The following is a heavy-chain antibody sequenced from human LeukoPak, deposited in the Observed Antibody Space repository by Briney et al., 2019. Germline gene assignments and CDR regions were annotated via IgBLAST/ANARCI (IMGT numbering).Heavy chain of an antibody. D-gene: IGHD2-15*01. V-gene: IGHV3-30*02. CDR1: GFTFSSYG. CDR3: AKDSEDIVVVVEDSGVNYFDY. J-gene: IGHJ4*02. CDR2: IRYDGSNK. Sequence: PGGSLRLSRAASGFTFSSYGMHWVRQAPGKGLEWVAFIRYDGSNKYYADSVKGRFTIYRDNSKNTLYLQMNSLRAEDTAVYYCAKDSEDIVVVVEDSGVNYFDYWGQGTLVTVSS.